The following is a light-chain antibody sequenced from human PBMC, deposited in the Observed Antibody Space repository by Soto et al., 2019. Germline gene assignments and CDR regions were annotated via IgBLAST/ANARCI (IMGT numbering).Light chain of an antibody. V-gene: IGKV3-20*01. CDR1: HSVTSSY. Sequence: EIVLTQSPGTLSLSPGERATLSCRASHSVTSSYLAWYQQNPGQAPRLLIYGASSRATGIPDRFSGSGSGTAFSLTISRLEPEDFAVYYCQQHGSSPRTFGQGTRVEIK. J-gene: IGKJ1*01. CDR2: GAS. CDR3: QQHGSSPRT.